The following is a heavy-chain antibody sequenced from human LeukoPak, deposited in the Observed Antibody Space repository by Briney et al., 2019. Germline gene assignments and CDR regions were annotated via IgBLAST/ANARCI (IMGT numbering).Heavy chain of an antibody. CDR1: GFTFSSYS. V-gene: IGHV3-21*01. Sequence: GGSLRLSCAASGFTFSSYSMNWVRQAPGKGLEWVSSISSSSSYIYYADSVKGRFTISRDNAKNSLYLQMNSLRAEDTAVYCCARTPGLIPRNFDYWGQGTLVTVSS. J-gene: IGHJ4*02. CDR2: ISSSSSYI. CDR3: ARTPGLIPRNFDY.